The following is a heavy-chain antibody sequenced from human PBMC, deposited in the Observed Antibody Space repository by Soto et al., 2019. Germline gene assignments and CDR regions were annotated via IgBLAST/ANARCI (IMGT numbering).Heavy chain of an antibody. D-gene: IGHD3-22*01. CDR2: ISSSSSYT. J-gene: IGHJ6*02. CDR3: ARDPRPQDYYDSSGYYSYYYGMDV. CDR1: GFTFSDYY. V-gene: IGHV3-11*06. Sequence: PGGSLRLSCAASGFTFSDYYMSWIRQAPGKGLEWVSYISSSSSYTNYADSVKGRFTISRDNAKNSLYLQMNSLRAEDTAVYYCARDPRPQDYYDSSGYYSYYYGMDVWGQGTTVTVSS.